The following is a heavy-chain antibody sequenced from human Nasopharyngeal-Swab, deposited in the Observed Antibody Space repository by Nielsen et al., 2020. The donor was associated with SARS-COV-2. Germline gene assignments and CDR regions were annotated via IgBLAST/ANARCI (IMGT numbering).Heavy chain of an antibody. Sequence: ASVKVSCKASGYTFTTYGISWVRQAPGQGLEWMGWVSANSGNTYYAQKFQGRVTMTRDTSMSTAHMDLRSLGSDDTAVYYCTREGPYCSGGNCLGGFDIWGQGTMVTVSS. J-gene: IGHJ3*02. CDR3: TREGPYCSGGNCLGGFDI. CDR1: GYTFTTYG. V-gene: IGHV1-18*01. CDR2: VSANSGNT. D-gene: IGHD2-15*01.